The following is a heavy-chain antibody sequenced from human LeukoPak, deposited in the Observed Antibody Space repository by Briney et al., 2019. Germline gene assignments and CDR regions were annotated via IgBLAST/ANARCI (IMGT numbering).Heavy chain of an antibody. D-gene: IGHD4-17*01. CDR1: GFTFSSYS. J-gene: IGHJ4*02. V-gene: IGHV3-21*01. CDR3: ARDRQDYGDPNIFDY. Sequence: GGSLRLSCAASGFTFSSYSMNWVRQAPGKGLEWVSSISSSSSYIYYADSVKGRFTISRDNAKNSLYLQMNSLRAEDTAVYYCARDRQDYGDPNIFDYWGQGTLVTVSS. CDR2: ISSSSSYI.